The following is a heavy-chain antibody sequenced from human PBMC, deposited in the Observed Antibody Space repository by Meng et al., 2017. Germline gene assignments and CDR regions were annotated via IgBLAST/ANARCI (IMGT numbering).Heavy chain of an antibody. D-gene: IGHD1-7*01. CDR1: GFTFSSYA. Sequence: GQVVESGGGVVQPGRSLRLSCAASGFTFSSYAMHWVRQAPGKGLEWVAVISYDGSNKYYADSVKGRFTISRDNSKNTLYLQMNSLRAEDTAVYYCARGQNWNYFGFFDYWGQGTLVTVSS. V-gene: IGHV3-30*01. CDR3: ARGQNWNYFGFFDY. J-gene: IGHJ4*02. CDR2: ISYDGSNK.